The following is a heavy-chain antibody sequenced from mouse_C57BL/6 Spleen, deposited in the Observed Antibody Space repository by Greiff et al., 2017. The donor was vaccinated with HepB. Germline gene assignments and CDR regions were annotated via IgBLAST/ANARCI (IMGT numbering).Heavy chain of an antibody. D-gene: IGHD1-1*01. CDR2: ISDGGSYT. CDR3: ARECITTVLARGYYAMDY. CDR1: GFTFSSYA. Sequence: DVKLVESGGGLVKPGGSLKLSCAASGFTFSSYAMSWVRQTPEKRLEWVATISDGGSYTYYPDNVKGRFTISRDNAKNNLYLQMSHLKSEDTAMYYCARECITTVLARGYYAMDYWGQGTSVTVSS. J-gene: IGHJ4*01. V-gene: IGHV5-4*01.